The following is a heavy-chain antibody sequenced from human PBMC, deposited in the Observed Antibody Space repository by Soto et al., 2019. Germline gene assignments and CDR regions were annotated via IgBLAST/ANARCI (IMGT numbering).Heavy chain of an antibody. CDR2: IIPIFGTA. D-gene: IGHD3-22*01. Sequence: GASVKVSCKASGGTFSSYAISWVRQAPGQGLEWMGGIIPIFGTANYAQKFQGRVTITADESTSTAYMELSSLRSEDTAVYYCARADIVVVITTIYYYGMDVWGQGTTGTVS. J-gene: IGHJ6*02. CDR1: GGTFSSYA. CDR3: ARADIVVVITTIYYYGMDV. V-gene: IGHV1-69*13.